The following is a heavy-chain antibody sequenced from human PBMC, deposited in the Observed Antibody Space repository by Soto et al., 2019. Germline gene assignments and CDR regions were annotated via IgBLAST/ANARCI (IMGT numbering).Heavy chain of an antibody. CDR2: ISYDGSNK. J-gene: IGHJ4*02. D-gene: IGHD6-13*01. V-gene: IGHV3-30-3*01. Sequence: QVQLVESGGGVVQPGRSLRLSCAASGFTFSSYAMHWVRQAPGKGLEWVAVISYDGSNKYYADSVKGRFTISRDNSKNTLYLQMNSLSAEDTAVYYCQAAARDYWGQGTLVTVSS. CDR1: GFTFSSYA. CDR3: QAAARDY.